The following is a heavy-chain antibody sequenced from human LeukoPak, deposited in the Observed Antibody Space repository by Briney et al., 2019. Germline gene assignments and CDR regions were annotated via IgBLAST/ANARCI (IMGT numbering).Heavy chain of an antibody. CDR1: GYTFTSYG. D-gene: IGHD4-17*01. CDR2: ISAYNGNT. Sequence: ASVKVSCKASGYTFTSYGISWVRQAPGQGLEWMGWISAYNGNTNYAQKLQGRVTMTTDTSTSTAYMELRSLRSDDTAVYYCAKAPGLDYGDYEFFWFDPWGQGTLVTVSS. J-gene: IGHJ5*02. CDR3: AKAPGLDYGDYEFFWFDP. V-gene: IGHV1-18*01.